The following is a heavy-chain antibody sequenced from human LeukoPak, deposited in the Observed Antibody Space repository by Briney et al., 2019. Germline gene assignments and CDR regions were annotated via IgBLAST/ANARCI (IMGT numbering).Heavy chain of an antibody. CDR3: ARVYSDLVRLDP. Sequence: SETLSLTCTISGGSIRGFYWTWIRQPPGKGLEYIGYMYYTGTTNYNPSLMSRITLSLDTSKNHFSLKLTSVTAADTAVYYCARVYSDLVRLDPWGQGTLVTVSS. V-gene: IGHV4-59*01. CDR1: GGSIRGFY. D-gene: IGHD2-21*01. J-gene: IGHJ5*02. CDR2: MYYTGTT.